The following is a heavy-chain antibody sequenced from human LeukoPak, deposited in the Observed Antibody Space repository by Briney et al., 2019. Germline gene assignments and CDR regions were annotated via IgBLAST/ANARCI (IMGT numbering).Heavy chain of an antibody. V-gene: IGHV3-43*01. CDR1: GFTFHDYT. CDR3: AKATSSGWGCAFDV. Sequence: GGSLRLSCAGSGFTFHDYTMHWVRQPPGKGLEWVSLIRWDGGEIHYADSLKGRFTISRDNSKNSLFLQMNSLGIEDTALHYCAKATSSGWGCAFDVWGRGTMVTVSA. J-gene: IGHJ3*01. D-gene: IGHD6-19*01. CDR2: IRWDGGEI.